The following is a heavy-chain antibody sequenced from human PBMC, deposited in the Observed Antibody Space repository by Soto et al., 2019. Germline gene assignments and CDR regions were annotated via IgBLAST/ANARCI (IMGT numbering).Heavy chain of an antibody. D-gene: IGHD3-9*01. J-gene: IGHJ4*02. CDR1: GGSFSGYY. CDR2: INHSGST. CDR3: ARGKLRYFDWSYGGFDY. V-gene: IGHV4-34*01. Sequence: PSETLSLTCAVYGGSFSGYYWSWIRQPPGKGLERIGEINHSGSTNYNPSLKSRVTISVDTSKNQFSLKLSSVTAADTAVYYCARGKLRYFDWSYGGFDYWGQGTLVTVSS.